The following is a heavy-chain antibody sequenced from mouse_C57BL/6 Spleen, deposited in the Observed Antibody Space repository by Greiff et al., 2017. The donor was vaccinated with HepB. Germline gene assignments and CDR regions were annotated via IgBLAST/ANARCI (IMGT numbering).Heavy chain of an antibody. J-gene: IGHJ2*01. Sequence: EVQLQQSGAELVRPGASVKLSCTASGFNIKDYYMHWVKQRPEQGLEWIGRIDPEDGDTEYAPKFQGKATMTADTSSNTAYLQLSSLTSEDTAVYYCTTPSYYSKGGYYFDYWGQGTTLTVSS. CDR1: GFNIKDYY. CDR2: IDPEDGDT. CDR3: TTPSYYSKGGYYFDY. V-gene: IGHV14-1*01. D-gene: IGHD2-5*01.